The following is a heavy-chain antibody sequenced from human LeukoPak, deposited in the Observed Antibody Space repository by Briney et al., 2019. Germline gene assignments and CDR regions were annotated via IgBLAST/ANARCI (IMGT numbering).Heavy chain of an antibody. CDR3: ARDWRSAMVRGVIYDY. CDR2: IKQDGSEK. Sequence: GGSLRLSCAASGFTFSSYWMSWVRQAPGKGLEWVANIKQDGSEKYYVDSVKGRFTISRDNAKNSLYLQMNSLRAEDTAVYYCARDWRSAMVRGVIYDYWGQGTLVTVSS. D-gene: IGHD3-10*01. CDR1: GFTFSSYW. V-gene: IGHV3-7*01. J-gene: IGHJ4*02.